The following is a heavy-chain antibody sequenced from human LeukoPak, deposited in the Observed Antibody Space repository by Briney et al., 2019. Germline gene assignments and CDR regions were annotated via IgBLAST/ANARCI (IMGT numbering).Heavy chain of an antibody. J-gene: IGHJ4*02. CDR3: ARDYGYFDWLPDPG. D-gene: IGHD3-9*01. Sequence: GGSLRLSCAASGFTFSSYSMSWVRQAPGEGLEWVSSISSSSSYIYYAHSVKGRFNISRDNAKNSLYLQMNRLRAEDTAVYYCARDYGYFDWLPDPGWGQGTLVTVSS. CDR2: ISSSSSYI. CDR1: GFTFSSYS. V-gene: IGHV3-21*01.